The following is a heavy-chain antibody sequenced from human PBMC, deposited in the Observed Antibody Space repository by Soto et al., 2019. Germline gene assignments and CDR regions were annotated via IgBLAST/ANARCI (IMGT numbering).Heavy chain of an antibody. D-gene: IGHD3-22*01. V-gene: IGHV4-39*01. CDR3: ATNLDYYDSSGYSSFDY. CDR2: IYYSGST. Sequence: SETLSLTCTVSGGSISSSSYYWGWIRQPPGKGLEWVGSIYYSGSTYYNPSLKSRVTISVDTSKNQFSLKLSSVTAADTAVYYCATNLDYYDSSGYSSFDYWGQGTLVTVSS. J-gene: IGHJ4*02. CDR1: GGSISSSSYY.